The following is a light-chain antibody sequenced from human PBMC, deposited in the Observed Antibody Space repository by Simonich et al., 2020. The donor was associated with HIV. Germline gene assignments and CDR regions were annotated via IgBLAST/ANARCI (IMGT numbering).Light chain of an antibody. V-gene: IGKV3-15*01. CDR1: QSVSSY. Sequence: EIVLTQSPATLSLSPGERATLSCRASQSVSSYLAWYQQKPGQAPRLLMYGTSTRATGIPARFSGSGSGTEFSLTISSLQSEDSAVYYCQQYNKWPLTFGGGTKVEIK. CDR3: QQYNKWPLT. J-gene: IGKJ4*01. CDR2: GTS.